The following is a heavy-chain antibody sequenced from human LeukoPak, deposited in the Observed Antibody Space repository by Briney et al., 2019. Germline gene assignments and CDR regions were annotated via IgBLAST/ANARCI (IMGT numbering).Heavy chain of an antibody. CDR3: ARHTDSSGYYVFDY. CDR2: IYTTGST. CDR1: GGSISSGNYY. V-gene: IGHV4-61*02. D-gene: IGHD3-22*01. J-gene: IGHJ4*02. Sequence: SETLSLTCTVSGGSISSGNYYWSWIRQPTGKGLEWIGRIYTTGSTTYNPSLKSRVTISVDTSKNQFSLKLSSVTAADTAVYYCARHTDSSGYYVFDYWGQGTLVTVSS.